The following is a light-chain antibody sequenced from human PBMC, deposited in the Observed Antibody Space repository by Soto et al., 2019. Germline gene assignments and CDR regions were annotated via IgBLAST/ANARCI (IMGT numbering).Light chain of an antibody. CDR1: QSVSSSY. V-gene: IGKV3-20*01. CDR2: GAS. J-gene: IGKJ1*01. CDR3: QQYGSSLTWT. Sequence: DIVLTQSPGTLSFSPGERATLACRASQSVSSSYLAWYQQKPGQAPRLLIYGASSRATGIPDRFSGSGSGTDFTLTISRLEPEDFAVYYCQQYGSSLTWTFGQGTKVDIK.